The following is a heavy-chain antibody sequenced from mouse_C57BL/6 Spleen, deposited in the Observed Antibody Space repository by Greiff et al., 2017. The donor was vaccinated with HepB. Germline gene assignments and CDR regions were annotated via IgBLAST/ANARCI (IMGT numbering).Heavy chain of an antibody. D-gene: IGHD2-3*01. CDR2: IDPSDSET. CDR1: GYTFTSYW. CDR3: ARGGGYYGYAMDY. J-gene: IGHJ4*01. Sequence: VQLQQPGAELVRPGSSVKLSCKASGYTFTSYWMHWVKQRPIQGLEWIGNIDPSDSETHYNQKFKDKATLTVDKSSSTAYMQLSSLTSEDSAVYYCARGGGYYGYAMDYWGQGTSVTVSS. V-gene: IGHV1-52*01.